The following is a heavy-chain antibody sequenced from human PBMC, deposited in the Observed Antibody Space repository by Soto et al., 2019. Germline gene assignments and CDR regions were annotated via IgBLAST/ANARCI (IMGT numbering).Heavy chain of an antibody. Sequence: QMQLVQSGPEVKKPGTSVKVSCKASGYTFTSTAMQWVRQARGQRLEWIGWIVVDSGNTNYEQKFQGRVTITRDMSTSTAYMELSSLRSEDTAVYYGAAEPLGFRYYYGMDVWGQGTTVTVSS. CDR2: IVVDSGNT. D-gene: IGHD3-10*01. CDR1: GYTFTSTA. CDR3: AAEPLGFRYYYGMDV. J-gene: IGHJ6*02. V-gene: IGHV1-58*02.